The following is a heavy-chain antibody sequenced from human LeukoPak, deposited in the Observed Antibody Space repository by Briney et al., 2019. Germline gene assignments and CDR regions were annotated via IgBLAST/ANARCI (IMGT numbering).Heavy chain of an antibody. Sequence: SQTLSLTCTVSGGSISSGSYYWSWIRQPAGKGLEWIGRIYTSGSTNYNPSLKSRVTISVDTSKNQFSLKLSSVTAADTAVYYCARGMAARPGRWFDYWGQGTLVTVSS. J-gene: IGHJ4*02. D-gene: IGHD6-6*01. CDR2: IYTSGST. V-gene: IGHV4-61*02. CDR1: GGSISSGSYY. CDR3: ARGMAARPGRWFDY.